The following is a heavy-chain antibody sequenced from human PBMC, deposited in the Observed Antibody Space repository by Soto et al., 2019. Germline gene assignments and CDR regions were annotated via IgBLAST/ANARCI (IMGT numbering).Heavy chain of an antibody. J-gene: IGHJ3*01. V-gene: IGHV3-23*01. CDR1: GFTFSSSG. Sequence: EGQLLQSGGGLVQPGVSLRLSCAASGFTFSSSGMSWVRQAPGKGLEWVSSISIRGDYRYYADSVKGRFTISRDNSKNTLYLQMSSLTAEDTALYYCATHGGFDFWCQGTMVAVSS. CDR3: ATHGGFDF. CDR2: ISIRGDYR. D-gene: IGHD4-17*01.